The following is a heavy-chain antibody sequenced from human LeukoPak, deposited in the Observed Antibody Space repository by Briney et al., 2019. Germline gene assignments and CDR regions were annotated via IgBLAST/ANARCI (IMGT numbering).Heavy chain of an antibody. V-gene: IGHV1-69*13. CDR1: GVTFSSYA. J-gene: IGHJ5*02. D-gene: IGHD2-2*01. Sequence: SVKVSCKASGVTFSSYAISWVRQAPGQGLEWMAGIIPIFGTANYAQTFQGRVTITADESTSTAYMELSSLRSEDTAVYYCARAGSPVVPASFNSDWFDPWGQGTLITASS. CDR2: IIPIFGTA. CDR3: ARAGSPVVPASFNSDWFDP.